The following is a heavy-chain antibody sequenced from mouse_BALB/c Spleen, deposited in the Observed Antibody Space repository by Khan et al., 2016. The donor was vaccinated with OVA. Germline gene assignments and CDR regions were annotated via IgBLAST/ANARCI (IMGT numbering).Heavy chain of an antibody. Sequence: EVQLQESGPSLVKPSQTLSLTCSVTGDSITTGYWNWIRKFPGNKLEYMGYIIYTGYTYYNPSLKSRISITRHTSNNQYYLQLNSVIDEDTATYYCARSTYRYAFVYWGQGTLVTVSA. D-gene: IGHD2-14*01. CDR1: GDSITTGY. J-gene: IGHJ3*01. V-gene: IGHV3-8*02. CDR3: ARSTYRYAFVY. CDR2: IIYTGYT.